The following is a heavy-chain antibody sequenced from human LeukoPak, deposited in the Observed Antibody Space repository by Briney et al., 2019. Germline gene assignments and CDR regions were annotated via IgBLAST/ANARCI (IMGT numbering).Heavy chain of an antibody. V-gene: IGHV4-34*01. Sequence: SETLTLTCAVCGGSFSAYYWSWIRQPPGKGLEWIAEINHSGSTNYNPSLKGRVTISVDTSQNQVSLKVSSVTAADTAVYYCARDFDDVNSNYYYIPEYWGQGVLVTVSS. CDR2: INHSGST. CDR1: GGSFSAYY. CDR3: ARDFDDVNSNYYYIPEY. J-gene: IGHJ4*02. D-gene: IGHD3-22*01.